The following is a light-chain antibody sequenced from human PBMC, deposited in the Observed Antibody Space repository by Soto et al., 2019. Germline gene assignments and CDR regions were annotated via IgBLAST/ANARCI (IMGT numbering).Light chain of an antibody. J-gene: IGKJ5*01. Sequence: EIVLTQSPATLSLSPGERATLSCRASQSVNSYLAWYQQKPGQAPTLLIYDASNRATGIPARFSGSGSGTDFTLTISSLEPKDFAVYYCQQGGTFGQGTRLEIK. CDR1: QSVNSY. V-gene: IGKV3-11*01. CDR3: QQGGT. CDR2: DAS.